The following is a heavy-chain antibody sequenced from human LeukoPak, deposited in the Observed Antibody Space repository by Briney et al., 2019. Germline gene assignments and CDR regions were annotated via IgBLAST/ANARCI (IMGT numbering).Heavy chain of an antibody. CDR3: ARDRWGSGSLDY. CDR2: IYYSGST. D-gene: IGHD2-21*01. J-gene: IGHJ4*02. Sequence: PSETLSLTCTVSGGSISSYYWSWIRQPPGKGLEWIGYIYYSGSTNYNPSLKSRVTITVDTSKNQFSLKLSSVTAADTAVYYCARDRWGSGSLDYWGQGTLVTVSS. V-gene: IGHV4-59*01. CDR1: GGSISSYY.